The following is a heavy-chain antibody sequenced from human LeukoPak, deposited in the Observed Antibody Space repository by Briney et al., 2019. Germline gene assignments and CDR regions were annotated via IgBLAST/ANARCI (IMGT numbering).Heavy chain of an antibody. CDR1: GGTFSSYV. J-gene: IGHJ3*02. V-gene: IGHV1-69*10. CDR3: ARDRGSSGWFDAFDI. D-gene: IGHD6-19*01. CDR2: IILILGMA. Sequence: AVKVSCKASGGTFSSYVISWVRQAPGRGGEWVGWIILILGMANYAQKFQGRVTITAEQSTSTAYMELSRMRFEDTAVYYCARDRGSSGWFDAFDIWGQGTMVTVSS.